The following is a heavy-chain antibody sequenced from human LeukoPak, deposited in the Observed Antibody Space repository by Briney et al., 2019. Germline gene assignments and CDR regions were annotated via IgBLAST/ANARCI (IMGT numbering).Heavy chain of an antibody. CDR2: IYYSGST. Sequence: SETLSLTCTVSGGSISSYYWSWIRQPPGKGLEWIGYIYYSGSTNYNPSLKSRVTISVDTSKNQFSLKLSSVTAADTAVYYCAREWGDYDFWSGYYGYFDYWGQGTLVTVSS. CDR1: GGSISSYY. V-gene: IGHV4-59*12. CDR3: AREWGDYDFWSGYYGYFDY. J-gene: IGHJ4*02. D-gene: IGHD3-3*01.